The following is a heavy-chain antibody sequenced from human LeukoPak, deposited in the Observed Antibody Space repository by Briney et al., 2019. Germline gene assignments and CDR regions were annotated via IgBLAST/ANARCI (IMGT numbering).Heavy chain of an antibody. CDR2: IIPIFGTA. CDR1: GYTFTSYG. Sequence: ASVKVSCKASGYTFTSYGISWVRQAPGQGLEWMGGIIPIFGTANYAQKFQGRVTITADESTSTAYMELSSLRSEDTAVYYCASRGSTYCGGDCSFDYWGQGTLVTVSS. CDR3: ASRGSTYCGGDCSFDY. D-gene: IGHD2-21*02. V-gene: IGHV1-69*13. J-gene: IGHJ4*02.